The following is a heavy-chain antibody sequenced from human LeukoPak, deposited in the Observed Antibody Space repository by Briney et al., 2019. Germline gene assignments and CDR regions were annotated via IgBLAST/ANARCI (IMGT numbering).Heavy chain of an antibody. V-gene: IGHV4-39*01. D-gene: IGHD3-10*01. CDR2: ISYSGNT. J-gene: IGHJ6*02. CDR3: ARRFSYGSGRYGMDV. Sequence: IXTISYSGNTLYNPSLKNRITISMDTSKNQFSLRLNSVTAADTAVYFCARRFSYGSGRYGMDVWGQGTTVTVSS.